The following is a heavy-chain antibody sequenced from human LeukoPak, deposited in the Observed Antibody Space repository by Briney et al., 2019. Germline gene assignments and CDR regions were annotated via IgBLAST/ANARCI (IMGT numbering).Heavy chain of an antibody. Sequence: KPSETLSLTCTVSGGSISSYYWSWIRQPPGKGLEWIGYIYYSGSTNYNPSLKSRVTISVDTSKNQFSLKLSSVTAADTAVYYCARGGDGFFDYWGQGTLVTVSS. V-gene: IGHV4-59*01. CDR2: IYYSGST. J-gene: IGHJ4*02. D-gene: IGHD5-24*01. CDR3: ARGGDGFFDY. CDR1: GGSISSYY.